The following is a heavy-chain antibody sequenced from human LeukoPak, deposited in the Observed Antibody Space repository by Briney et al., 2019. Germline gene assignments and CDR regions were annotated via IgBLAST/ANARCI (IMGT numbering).Heavy chain of an antibody. J-gene: IGHJ4*02. Sequence: SETLSLTCAVYGGSFSGYYWSWIRQPPGKGLEWIGEINHSGSTNYNPSLKSRVTISVDTSKNQCSLKLSSVTPTDTAVYYCARGYYSTDYWGQGTLVTVSS. CDR2: INHSGST. CDR3: ARGYYSTDY. V-gene: IGHV4-34*01. CDR1: GGSFSGYY. D-gene: IGHD2/OR15-2a*01.